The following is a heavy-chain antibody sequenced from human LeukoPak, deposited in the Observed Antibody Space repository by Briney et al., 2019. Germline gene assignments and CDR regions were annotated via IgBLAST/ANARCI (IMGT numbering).Heavy chain of an antibody. CDR3: AKGPQGD. CDR1: GFTFSNYA. Sequence: GGSLRLSCAASGFTFSNYAMNWVRQAPGKGLEWVSAIDSGGGTYYADSVKGRFTISRDNSKDTLYLQLNSLRAEDTAVYYCAKGPQGDWGQGALVTVSS. CDR2: IDSGGGT. V-gene: IGHV3-23*01. J-gene: IGHJ4*02. D-gene: IGHD3-16*01.